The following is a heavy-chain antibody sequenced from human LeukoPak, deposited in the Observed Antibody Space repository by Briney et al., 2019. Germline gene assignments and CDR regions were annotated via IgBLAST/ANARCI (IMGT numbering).Heavy chain of an antibody. D-gene: IGHD4-17*01. Sequence: PGGSLRLSCAASGFTFSGSEMNWVRQAPGKGLEWVSYISTTGSTIYYADSVKGRFTISRDNAKNSLYLQMSSLRAEDTAVYYRARGDDYGDNSFDYWGQGTLVTVSS. J-gene: IGHJ4*02. V-gene: IGHV3-48*03. CDR3: ARGDDYGDNSFDY. CDR1: GFTFSGSE. CDR2: ISTTGSTI.